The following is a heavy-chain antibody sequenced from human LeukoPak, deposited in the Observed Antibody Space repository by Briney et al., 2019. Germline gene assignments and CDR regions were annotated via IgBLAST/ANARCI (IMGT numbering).Heavy chain of an antibody. CDR2: IKQDGSEK. Sequence: GGSLRLSCAASGFTFSSYWMSWVRQAPGKGLEWVANIKQDGSEKYYVDSVKGRFTISRDNAKNLLYLQMNSLRAEDTAVYYCAGRRYCSSTSCYGGDYWGQGTLVTVSS. D-gene: IGHD2-2*01. CDR1: GFTFSSYW. J-gene: IGHJ4*02. V-gene: IGHV3-7*01. CDR3: AGRRYCSSTSCYGGDY.